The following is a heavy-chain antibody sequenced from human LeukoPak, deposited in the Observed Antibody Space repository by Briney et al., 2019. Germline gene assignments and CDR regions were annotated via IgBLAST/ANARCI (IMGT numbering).Heavy chain of an antibody. Sequence: GGSLRLSCAASGFTVSSNYMSWVRQAPGKGLEWVSVIYSGGSTYYADSVKGRFTISRDNSKNTLYLEMNSLRAEDTAVYYCARVDYGDYGFDYWGQGTLVTVSS. CDR1: GFTVSSNY. CDR2: IYSGGST. CDR3: ARVDYGDYGFDY. D-gene: IGHD4-17*01. V-gene: IGHV3-66*01. J-gene: IGHJ4*02.